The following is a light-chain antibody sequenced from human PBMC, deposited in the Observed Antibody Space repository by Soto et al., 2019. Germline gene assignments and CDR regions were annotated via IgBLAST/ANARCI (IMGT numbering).Light chain of an antibody. Sequence: EVVMTQSPATLSVSPGESATLVCSASQSVDGYLAWYQRKPGQAXRLLVYGASTRATGVTARFRGGGSGTEFTLTISSLQSEDSAVYYCQQYQKWPPITFGQGTRLEI. J-gene: IGKJ5*01. CDR3: QQYQKWPPIT. CDR1: QSVDGY. V-gene: IGKV3-15*01. CDR2: GAS.